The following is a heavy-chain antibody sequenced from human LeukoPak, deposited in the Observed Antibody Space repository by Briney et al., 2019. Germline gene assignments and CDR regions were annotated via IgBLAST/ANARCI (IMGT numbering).Heavy chain of an antibody. CDR1: GFTFSSYG. J-gene: IGHJ3*02. CDR2: IRYDGSNK. CDR3: AKAKYYYDSSGFAFDI. D-gene: IGHD3-22*01. V-gene: IGHV3-30*02. Sequence: GGSLRLSCAASGFTFSSYGMHWVRQAPGKGLEWVAFIRYDGSNKYYADSVKGRFTISRDNSTNTLYLQMNSLRAEDTAVYYCAKAKYYYDSSGFAFDIWGQGTMVTVSS.